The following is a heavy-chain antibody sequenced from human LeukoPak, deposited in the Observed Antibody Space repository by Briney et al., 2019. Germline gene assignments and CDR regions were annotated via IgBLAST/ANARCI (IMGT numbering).Heavy chain of an antibody. CDR3: AKDSRKVLDY. CDR2: ISGSGGST. J-gene: IGHJ4*02. Sequence: AGGSLRLSCAASGFTFSSYAMSWVRQAPGKGLEWVSAISGSGGSTYYADSVEGRFTISRDNSKNTLYLQMNSLRAEDTAVYYCAKDSRKVLDYWGQGTLVTVSS. CDR1: GFTFSSYA. V-gene: IGHV3-23*01.